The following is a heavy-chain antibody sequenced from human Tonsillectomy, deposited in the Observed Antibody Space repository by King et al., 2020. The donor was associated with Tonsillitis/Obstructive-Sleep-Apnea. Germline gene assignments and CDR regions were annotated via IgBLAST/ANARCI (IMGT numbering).Heavy chain of an antibody. CDR3: TRTIAAAVPYYLDY. CDR1: GFTFGDYA. CDR2: ITSKTFGVTT. J-gene: IGHJ4*02. Sequence: VQLVESGGGLVQPGRSLRLSCTASGFTFGDYAMSWVRQAPGKGLEWVGFITSKTFGVTTEYAASVKGRFTISTDDSKSIAYLQMNSLKTEDTAVYYCTRTIAAAVPYYLDYWGQGTPVTVSS. V-gene: IGHV3-49*04. D-gene: IGHD6-13*01.